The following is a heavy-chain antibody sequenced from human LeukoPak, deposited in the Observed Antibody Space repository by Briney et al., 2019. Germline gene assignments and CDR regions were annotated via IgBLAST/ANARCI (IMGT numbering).Heavy chain of an antibody. D-gene: IGHD3-3*01. CDR1: GYSISSGYY. V-gene: IGHV4-38-2*02. Sequence: NPSETLSLTCTVSGYSISSGYYWGWIRQPPGKGLEWIGSIYHSGSTYYNPSLKSRVTISVDTSKNQFSLKLGSVTAADTAVYYCARSTIFGVPDYWGQGTLVTVSS. J-gene: IGHJ4*02. CDR2: IYHSGST. CDR3: ARSTIFGVPDY.